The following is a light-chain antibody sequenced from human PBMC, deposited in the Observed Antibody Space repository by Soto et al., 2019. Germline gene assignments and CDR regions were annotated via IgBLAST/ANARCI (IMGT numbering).Light chain of an antibody. CDR2: GAS. V-gene: IGKV3-15*01. J-gene: IGKJ1*01. Sequence: EIVMTQSPATLSVSPGERATLSCRASQSVGSNLAWYQQKPGQAPRLLIYGASTRATGIPARFSGSESGTEFTLTISSRQSEDFAIYFCQQYNNWPPDRTFGQGTKVEIK. CDR3: QQYNNWPPDRT. CDR1: QSVGSN.